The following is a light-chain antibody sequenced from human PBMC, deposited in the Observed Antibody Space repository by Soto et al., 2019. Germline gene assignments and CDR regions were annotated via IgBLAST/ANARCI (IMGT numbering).Light chain of an antibody. CDR3: QQRSNWPPEIT. Sequence: EIVLTQSPGTLSLSPGERPTLSWRASQSVSSNLAWCQQKHGQAPRLLFHGASARATGIPARFSGSGSGTEFTLTISSLQSEDFAVYYCQQRSNWPPEITFGQGTRLEI. V-gene: IGKV3-15*01. J-gene: IGKJ5*01. CDR2: GAS. CDR1: QSVSSN.